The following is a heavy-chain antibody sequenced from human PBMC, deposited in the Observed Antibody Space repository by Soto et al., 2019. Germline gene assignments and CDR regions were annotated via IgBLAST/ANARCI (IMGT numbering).Heavy chain of an antibody. CDR2: IIPMFGTA. Sequence: QVQLVQSGAEVKKPASSVKVSCKAPGGTFSTYAISWVRQAPGQGLEWMGGIIPMFGTANYAQRFQDRVTITADESTTTVYMELSSLRSEATAVYFCASGIQLWLRRINNGYSGWGQGTLVTVSS. CDR1: GGTFSTYA. CDR3: ASGIQLWLRRINNGYSG. J-gene: IGHJ4*02. V-gene: IGHV1-69*12. D-gene: IGHD5-18*01.